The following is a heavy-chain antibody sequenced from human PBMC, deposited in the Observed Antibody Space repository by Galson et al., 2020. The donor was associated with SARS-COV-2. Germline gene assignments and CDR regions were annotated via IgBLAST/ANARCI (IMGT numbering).Heavy chain of an antibody. CDR2: ISSNGETS. J-gene: IGHJ5*02. Sequence: GGSLRLSCSASGFIFSDYAMHWVRQAPGKGLEYVSAISSNGETSFYADSVKGRFTMYRDNSKNMFYLQMTALRLEDTAFYYCLSYSSTRQNHWGQGTLVTVSS. CDR3: LSYSSTRQNH. D-gene: IGHD2-2*01. V-gene: IGHV3-64D*06. CDR1: GFIFSDYA.